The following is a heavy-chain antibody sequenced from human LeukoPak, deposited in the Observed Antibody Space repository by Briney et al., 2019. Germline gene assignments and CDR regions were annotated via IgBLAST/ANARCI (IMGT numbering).Heavy chain of an antibody. CDR3: ARAGQWLASFDY. CDR2: INHSGST. D-gene: IGHD6-19*01. CDR1: GGSFSGYH. J-gene: IGHJ4*02. Sequence: SETLSLTCAVYGGSFSGYHWSWIRQPPGKGLEWIGEINHSGSTNYNPSLKSRVTISVDTSKNQFSLKLSSVTAADTAVYYCARAGQWLASFDYWGQGTLVTVSS. V-gene: IGHV4-34*01.